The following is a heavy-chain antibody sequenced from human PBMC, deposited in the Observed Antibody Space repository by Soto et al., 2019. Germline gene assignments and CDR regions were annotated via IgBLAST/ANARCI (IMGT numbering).Heavy chain of an antibody. CDR1: GGSIGSYY. D-gene: IGHD6-19*01. V-gene: IGHV4-59*01. CDR3: ASGIAVAGTGYDY. Sequence: LSLTCTVSGGSIGSYYWSWIRQPPGKGLEWIGYIYYSGSTNYNPSLKSRVTISVDTSKNQFSLKLSSVTAADTAVYYCASGIAVAGTGYDYWGQGTLVTVSS. CDR2: IYYSGST. J-gene: IGHJ4*02.